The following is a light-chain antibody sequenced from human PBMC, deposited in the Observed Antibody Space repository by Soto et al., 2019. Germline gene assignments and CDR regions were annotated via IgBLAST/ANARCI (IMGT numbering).Light chain of an antibody. CDR3: QQSNNWPPLT. CDR2: GVS. J-gene: IGKJ4*01. V-gene: IGKV3-15*01. CDR1: QSVAGN. Sequence: EIVMTQSPATLSVSPGETATRSCRASQSVAGNLAWYQQKPGQPPRLLIYGVSTRATGVPARFSGSGSETDFSLTISSLQIEDFALYYCQQSNNWPPLTFGGGTKVEIK.